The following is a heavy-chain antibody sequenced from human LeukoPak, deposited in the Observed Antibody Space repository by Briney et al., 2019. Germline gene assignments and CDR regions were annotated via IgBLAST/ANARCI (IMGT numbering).Heavy chain of an antibody. CDR2: ISYDGSNK. J-gene: IGHJ4*02. CDR3: ARESPGEQWLVPNYFDY. CDR1: GFTFSSYA. V-gene: IGHV3-30-3*01. Sequence: GRSLTVSCVPSGFTFSSYAMHWVRQAPGTGLEGVAVISYDGSNKYYADSVKGRFTISRGNSKNALYLQMNSLRAEDTAVYYCARESPGEQWLVPNYFDYRGQGTLVTVSS. D-gene: IGHD6-19*01.